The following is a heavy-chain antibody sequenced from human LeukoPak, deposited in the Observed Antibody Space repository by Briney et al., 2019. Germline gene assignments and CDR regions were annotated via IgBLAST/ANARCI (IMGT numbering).Heavy chain of an antibody. CDR1: GGSISSSSYY. D-gene: IGHD3-22*01. J-gene: IGHJ3*02. CDR3: ARVSGITMIVVVPDDAFDI. CDR2: IYYSGST. Sequence: SETLSLTCTVAGGSISSSSYYWGWIRQPPGKGLEWIGSIYYSGSTYYNPSLKSRVTISVDTSKNQFSLKLSSVTAADTAVYYCARVSGITMIVVVPDDAFDIWGQGTMVTASS. V-gene: IGHV4-39*07.